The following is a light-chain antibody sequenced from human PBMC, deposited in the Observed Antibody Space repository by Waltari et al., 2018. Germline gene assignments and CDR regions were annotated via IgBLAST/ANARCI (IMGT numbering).Light chain of an antibody. CDR3: QQYYSSPWT. J-gene: IGKJ1*01. V-gene: IGKV4-1*01. CDR1: QSVFYSTYNQNY. Sequence: DIVMTQSPDSLAVSLGERATIKFKSSQSVFYSTYNQNYLAWYQQKPGQPPELLIYWASTRESGVPDRFSGSGSETDFTLTISSLQAEDVAFYYCQQYYSSPWTFGQGTKVEVK. CDR2: WAS.